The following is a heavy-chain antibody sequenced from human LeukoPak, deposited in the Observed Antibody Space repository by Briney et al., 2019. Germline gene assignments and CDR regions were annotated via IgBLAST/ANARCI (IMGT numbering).Heavy chain of an antibody. CDR2: ISSIGDST. V-gene: IGHV3-64*01. Sequence: GGSLRLSCVASGFAFNEYTMHWVRQAPGKGLEYVSGISSIGDSTYYTNSVKGRFTISRDNSKNTLYLQMGSLRAEDMAVYYCARVPSSIVGSHYFDYWGLGTLVTVSS. CDR1: GFAFNEYT. D-gene: IGHD2-21*01. CDR3: ARVPSSIVGSHYFDY. J-gene: IGHJ4*02.